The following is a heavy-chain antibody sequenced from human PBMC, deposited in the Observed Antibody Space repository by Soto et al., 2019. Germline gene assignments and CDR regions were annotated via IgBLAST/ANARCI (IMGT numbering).Heavy chain of an antibody. V-gene: IGHV4-31*03. CDR2: IYYSGST. D-gene: IGHD3-16*01. CDR3: ARVGGINWFDP. J-gene: IGHJ5*02. CDR1: GGSISSGGYY. Sequence: SEALSLTCTVSGGSISSGGYYWSWIRQHPGKGLEWIGYIYYSGSTYYNPSLKSRVTISVDTSKNQFSLKLSSVTAADTAVYYCARVGGINWFDPWGQGTLVTVSS.